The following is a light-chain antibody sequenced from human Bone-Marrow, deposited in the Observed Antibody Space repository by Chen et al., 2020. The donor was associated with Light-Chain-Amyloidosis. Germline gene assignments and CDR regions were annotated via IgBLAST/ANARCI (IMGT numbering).Light chain of an antibody. J-gene: IGKJ4*01. CDR3: QEYYTTLLT. CDR2: WAS. V-gene: IGKV4-1*01. Sequence: DLVMTQSPDSLAVSLGVRATISCKSSQSVLYSSKNKNYLAWYQQKPGQPPKLLIYWASTRESGVPDRFSGSGSGTDLTLSISSLQAEDVAVYFCQEYYTTLLTFGGGTRVELK. CDR1: QSVLYSSKNKNY.